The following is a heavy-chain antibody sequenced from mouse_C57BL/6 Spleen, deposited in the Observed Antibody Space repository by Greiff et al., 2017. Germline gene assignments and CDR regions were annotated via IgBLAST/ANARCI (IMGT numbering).Heavy chain of an antibody. CDR3: ARGQAYFDY. D-gene: IGHD3-2*01. CDR2: ISDGGSYT. V-gene: IGHV5-4*01. CDR1: GFTFSSYA. Sequence: EVHLVESGGGLVKPGGSLKLSCAASGFTFSSYAMSWVRQTPGKRLEWVATISDGGSYTYYPDNVKGRFTISRDNAKNNLYLQRSHLKSEDTAMYYCARGQAYFDYWGQGTTLTVSS. J-gene: IGHJ2*01.